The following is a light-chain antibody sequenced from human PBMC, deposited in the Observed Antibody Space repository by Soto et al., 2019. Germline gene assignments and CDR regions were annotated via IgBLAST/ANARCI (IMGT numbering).Light chain of an antibody. Sequence: DIQMTQSPSSLSASVGDRVTITCRASYSISSYLNWYQQKPVKAPKLLIYAASCLQSGVPSRFSGSGSGTDFTLTISSLQPEDFATYYCQQSYSTLTWTFGQGTKVDIK. V-gene: IGKV1-39*01. CDR1: YSISSY. J-gene: IGKJ1*01. CDR2: AAS. CDR3: QQSYSTLTWT.